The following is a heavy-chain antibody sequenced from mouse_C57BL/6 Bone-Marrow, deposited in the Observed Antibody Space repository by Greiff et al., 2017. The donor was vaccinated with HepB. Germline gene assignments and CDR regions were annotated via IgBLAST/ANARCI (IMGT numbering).Heavy chain of an antibody. Sequence: VQLQQPGAELVKPGASVKLSCKASGYTFTSYWMHWVKQRPGQGLEWIGMIHPNSGSTNYNEKFKGKATLTVDTSSSTAYMQLSSLTSEDSAVYFCARDLDGYYCFDYWGQGTTLTVSS. J-gene: IGHJ2*01. CDR2: IHPNSGST. CDR3: ARDLDGYYCFDY. V-gene: IGHV1-64*01. CDR1: GYTFTSYW. D-gene: IGHD2-3*01.